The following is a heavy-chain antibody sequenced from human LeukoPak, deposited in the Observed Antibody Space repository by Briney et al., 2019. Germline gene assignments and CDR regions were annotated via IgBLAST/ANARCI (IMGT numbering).Heavy chain of an antibody. CDR2: ISWNSGSI. CDR1: GFTFDDYA. J-gene: IGHJ4*02. D-gene: IGHD5-24*01. CDR3: ATDGYTMTDY. Sequence: PGRSLRLSCAASGFTFDDYAMHWVRQAPGKGLEWVSGISWNSGSIGYADSVKGRFTISRDNAKNSLYLQMNSLRAEDTALYYCATDGYTMTDYWGRGTLVTVSS. V-gene: IGHV3-9*01.